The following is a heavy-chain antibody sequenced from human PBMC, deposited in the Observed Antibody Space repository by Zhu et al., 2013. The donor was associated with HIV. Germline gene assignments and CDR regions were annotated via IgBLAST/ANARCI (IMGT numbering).Heavy chain of an antibody. CDR2: IIPILVQ. D-gene: IGHD4-17*01. CDR1: GVYFNSLP. J-gene: IGHJ3*02. CDR3: ARVSTTVRSFDI. V-gene: IGHV1-69*01. Sequence: QLKLVQSGPEVKRPGSSVKVSCETSGVYFNSLPISWLRQAPGQGLEWMGGIIPILVQQILHRSSRVRVTITAAESNDAQPTLELRGLGSEDTAVYYCARVSTTVRSFDIWGQGTMVTVSS.